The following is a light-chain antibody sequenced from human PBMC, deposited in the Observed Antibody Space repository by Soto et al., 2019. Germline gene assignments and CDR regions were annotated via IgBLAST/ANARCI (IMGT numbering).Light chain of an antibody. CDR2: GAS. CDR3: QQYTDWPWGT. CDR1: QSVSTN. Sequence: EIVMTQSPATLSVSPGDTAILSCRASQSVSTNLAWYQQKPGQAPRLLIYGASTRATDIPARFTGSGSGTEFTLTISSLQSEDFAVYYCQQYTDWPWGTFGGGTKVGIK. V-gene: IGKV3-15*01. J-gene: IGKJ4*01.